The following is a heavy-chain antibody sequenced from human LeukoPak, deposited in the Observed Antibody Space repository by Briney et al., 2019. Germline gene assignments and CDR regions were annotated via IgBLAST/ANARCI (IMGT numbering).Heavy chain of an antibody. J-gene: IGHJ4*02. CDR3: ASSYDFWSGYFDY. CDR2: ISSSSSYI. V-gene: IGHV3-21*01. Sequence: GGSLRLSCAASGFTFSSYSMNWVRQAPGKGLEWVSSISSSSSYINYADSVKGRFTISRDNAKNSLYLQMNSLRAEDTAVYYCASSYDFWSGYFDYWGQGTLVTVSS. D-gene: IGHD3-3*01. CDR1: GFTFSSYS.